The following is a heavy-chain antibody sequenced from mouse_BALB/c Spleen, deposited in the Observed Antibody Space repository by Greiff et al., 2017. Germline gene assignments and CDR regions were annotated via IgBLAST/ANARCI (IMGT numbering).Heavy chain of an antibody. V-gene: IGHV1-4*01. J-gene: IGHJ4*01. D-gene: IGHD2-1*01. Sequence: QVQLQQSGAELARPGASVKMSCKASGYTFTSYTMHWVKQRPGQGLEWIGYINPSSGYTNYNQKFKDKATLTADKSSSTAYMQLSSLTSEDSAVYYCARGNYGNAAMDYWGQGTSVIVSS. CDR3: ARGNYGNAAMDY. CDR2: INPSSGYT. CDR1: GYTFTSYT.